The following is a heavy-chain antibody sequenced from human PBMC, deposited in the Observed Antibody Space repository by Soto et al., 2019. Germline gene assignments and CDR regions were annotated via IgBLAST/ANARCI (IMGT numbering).Heavy chain of an antibody. J-gene: IGHJ6*02. Sequence: GGSLRLSCAASGFTFSSYGMHWVRQAPGKGLEWVAVISYDGSNKYYADSVKGRFTISRDNSKNTLYLQMNSLRAEDTAVYYCAKGLGLRGYYYYGMDVWGQGTTVTVSS. CDR3: AKGLGLRGYYYYGMDV. V-gene: IGHV3-30*18. CDR2: ISYDGSNK. D-gene: IGHD5-12*01. CDR1: GFTFSSYG.